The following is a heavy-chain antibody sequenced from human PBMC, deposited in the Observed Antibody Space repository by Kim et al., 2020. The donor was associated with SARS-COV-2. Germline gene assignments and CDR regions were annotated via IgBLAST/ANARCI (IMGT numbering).Heavy chain of an antibody. J-gene: IGHJ4*02. CDR3: AKERDSSGYFDY. D-gene: IGHD3-22*01. Sequence: GGSLRLSCAASGFTFSSYAMSWVRQAPGKGLEWVSAISGSGGRTYYADSVKGRFTISRDNSKNTLYVQMSSLRAEDTAVYYCAKERDSSGYFDYWGQGTLVTVSS. CDR2: ISGSGGRT. V-gene: IGHV3-23*01. CDR1: GFTFSSYA.